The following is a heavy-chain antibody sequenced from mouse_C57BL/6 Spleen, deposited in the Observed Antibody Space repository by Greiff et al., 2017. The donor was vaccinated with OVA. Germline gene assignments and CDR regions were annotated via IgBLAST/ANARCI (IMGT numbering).Heavy chain of an antibody. V-gene: IGHV1-52*01. CDR2: IDPSDSET. CDR1: GYTFTSYW. CDR3: ARSDLVGSAMDY. J-gene: IGHJ4*01. D-gene: IGHD1-1*02. Sequence: QVQLKQPGAELVRPGSSVKLSCKASGYTFTSYWMHWVKQRPIQGLEWIGNIDPSDSETHYNQKFKDKATLTVDKSSSTAYMQLSSLTSEDSAVYYCARSDLVGSAMDYWGQGTSVTVSS.